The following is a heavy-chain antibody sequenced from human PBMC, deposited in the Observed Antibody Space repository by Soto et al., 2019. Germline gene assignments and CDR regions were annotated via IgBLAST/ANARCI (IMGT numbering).Heavy chain of an antibody. CDR3: ARDHWRREWLSHNDYGMDV. V-gene: IGHV6-1*01. J-gene: IGHJ6*02. CDR2: TYYRSKWYN. CDR1: GDSVSSNSAA. D-gene: IGHD6-19*01. Sequence: PSQTLSLTCAISGDSVSSNSAAWNWIRQSPSRGLEWLGRTYYRSKWYNDCAVSVKSRITINPDTSKNQFSLQLNSVTPEDTAVYYCARDHWRREWLSHNDYGMDVWGQGTTVTVSS.